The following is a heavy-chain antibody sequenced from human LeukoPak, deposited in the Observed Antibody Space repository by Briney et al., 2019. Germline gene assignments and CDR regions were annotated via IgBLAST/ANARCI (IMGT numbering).Heavy chain of an antibody. Sequence: PSETLFLTCAVHGGPFSGSNWSWIRQPLGKGLEWSGEIYNSGSTIYNPSLKSRVTISVDTSKNQFSLNLISVTAADTAVYYCVRAYDYWGQGTLVTVSS. CDR3: VRAYDY. V-gene: IGHV4-34*01. J-gene: IGHJ4*02. CDR2: IYNSGST. CDR1: GGPFSGSN.